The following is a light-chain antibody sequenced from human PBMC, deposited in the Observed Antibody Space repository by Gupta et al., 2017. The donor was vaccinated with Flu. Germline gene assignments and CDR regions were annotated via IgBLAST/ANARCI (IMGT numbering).Light chain of an antibody. CDR2: AAS. Sequence: DIHMTQSPSSLSASVGDRVTISCRASKSISSYLHWYQQKPGEAPKLLIYAASSVKSGVPSRFSGSGSGTDFTLTISRRQPEDFATYYCQQSYSTPLTFGGGTRVEIK. CDR1: KSISSY. J-gene: IGKJ4*01. V-gene: IGKV1-39*01. CDR3: QQSYSTPLT.